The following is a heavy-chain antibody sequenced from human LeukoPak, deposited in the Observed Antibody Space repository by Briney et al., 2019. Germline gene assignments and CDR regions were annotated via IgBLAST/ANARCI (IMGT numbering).Heavy chain of an antibody. V-gene: IGHV1-69*04. CDR2: IIPILGIA. CDR1: GGTFSSYA. CDR3: ARTQGGELDAFDI. D-gene: IGHD3-16*01. Sequence: ASVKVSCKASGGTFSSYAISWVRQAPGQGLEWMGRIIPILGIANYAQKFQGRVTITADKSTSTAYMELSSLRSEDTAVYYCARTQGGELDAFDIWGQGTMVTVSS. J-gene: IGHJ3*02.